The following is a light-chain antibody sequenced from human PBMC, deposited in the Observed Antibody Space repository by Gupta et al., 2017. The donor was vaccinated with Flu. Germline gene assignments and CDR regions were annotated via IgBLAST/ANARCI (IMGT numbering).Light chain of an antibody. J-gene: IGLJ3*02. CDR1: SRDAGVHNY. CDR3: SSYTVINTWV. CDR2: EVS. V-gene: IGLV2-14*01. Sequence: QSALTLPPSLSGSPRQSLTISCTGTSRDAGVHNYVSWYHQHPGKAPKVMIFEVSRRPPGGSNRVSGSKSGNTASLTSSGLQADDEDNYYCSSYTVINTWVFGGGTKVTVL.